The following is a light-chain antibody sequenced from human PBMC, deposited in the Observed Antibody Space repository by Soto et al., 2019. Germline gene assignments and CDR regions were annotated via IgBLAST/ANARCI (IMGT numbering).Light chain of an antibody. J-gene: IGKJ1*01. CDR1: QSVSSTY. Sequence: EIVLTQSPGTLSLSPGERATLSCRARQSVSSTYLAWYQQRPGQAPRLLVYGASNRATGIPERFSGSGSGTDFTLTISRLEPEDFAVYYCQQYGGSPRTFGQGTKVEIK. CDR3: QQYGGSPRT. CDR2: GAS. V-gene: IGKV3-20*01.